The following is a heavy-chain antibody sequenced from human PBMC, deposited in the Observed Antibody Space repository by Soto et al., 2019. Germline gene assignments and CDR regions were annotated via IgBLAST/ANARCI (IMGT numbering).Heavy chain of an antibody. CDR2: IIPIFGTA. Sequence: QVQLVQSGAEVKKPGSSVKVSCKASGGTFSSYAISWVRQAPGQGLEWMGGIIPIFGTANYAQKFQGRVTITADEATSTAYMERSSLRSEDTTVYYCARRYCSGGSCYPDGWFDPWGQGTLVTVSS. CDR1: GGTFSSYA. CDR3: ARRYCSGGSCYPDGWFDP. D-gene: IGHD2-15*01. V-gene: IGHV1-69*01. J-gene: IGHJ5*02.